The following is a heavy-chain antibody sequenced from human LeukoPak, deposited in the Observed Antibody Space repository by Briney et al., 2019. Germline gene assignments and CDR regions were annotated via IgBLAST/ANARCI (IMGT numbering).Heavy chain of an antibody. D-gene: IGHD4/OR15-4a*01. CDR2: IRYDGSNK. Sequence: GGSLRLSCAASGFTFSSYGMHWVRQAPGKGLEWGAFIRYDGSNKYYADSVKGRFTISRDNSKNTLYLQMNSLRAEDTAVYYCARRAGAYSHPYDYWGQGPLVTVSS. CDR1: GFTFSSYG. V-gene: IGHV3-30*02. CDR3: ARRAGAYSHPYDY. J-gene: IGHJ4*02.